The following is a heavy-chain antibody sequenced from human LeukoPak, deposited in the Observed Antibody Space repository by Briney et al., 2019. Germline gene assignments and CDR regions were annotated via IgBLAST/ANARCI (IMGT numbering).Heavy chain of an antibody. CDR1: GFTFSAHW. D-gene: IGHD6-6*01. V-gene: IGHV3-7*01. Sequence: GGSLRLSCAASGFTFSAHWMSWVRQAPGKGLEWVANIKQDESEKSYVDSVKGRFTISRDSAKKSLYLQMNSLRAEDTAVYYCARAVYSSSSNDYWGQGTLVTVSS. J-gene: IGHJ4*02. CDR2: IKQDESEK. CDR3: ARAVYSSSSNDY.